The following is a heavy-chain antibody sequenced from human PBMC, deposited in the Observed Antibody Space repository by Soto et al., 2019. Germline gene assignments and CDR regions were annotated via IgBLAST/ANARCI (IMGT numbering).Heavy chain of an antibody. V-gene: IGHV3-30*18. J-gene: IGHJ6*03. D-gene: IGHD2-15*01. CDR1: GFTFSDYG. Sequence: QVQLVESGGGVAQPGRSLVLSCAASGFTFSDYGMHWVRQAPGKGLEWVAFVSYDGTQKYYADYVEGRFTISRDSPENTLFLQMYSLRAEDTAVYYCVKDVGFSDYSYYYMDVWGKGTTVTVSS. CDR3: VKDVGFSDYSYYYMDV. CDR2: VSYDGTQK.